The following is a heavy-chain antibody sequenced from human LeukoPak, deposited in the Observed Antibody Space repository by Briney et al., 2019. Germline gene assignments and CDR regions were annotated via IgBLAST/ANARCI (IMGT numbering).Heavy chain of an antibody. J-gene: IGHJ4*02. CDR1: GLTFSSYN. V-gene: IGHV3-21*01. CDR2: ISSSSNYI. Sequence: GALRLSCAASGLTFSSYNMNWVRQAPGKGLEWVSFISSSSNYIYYTDSVKGRFTISRDNAKNSLFLQMNSLRAEDTAVYYCARGTPTTRDFDYWVQGTLVTVSS. D-gene: IGHD4-11*01. CDR3: ARGTPTTRDFDY.